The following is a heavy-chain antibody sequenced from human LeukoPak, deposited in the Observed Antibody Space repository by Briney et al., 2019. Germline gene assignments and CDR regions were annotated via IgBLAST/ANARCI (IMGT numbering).Heavy chain of an antibody. D-gene: IGHD3-10*01. Sequence: ASVKVSCKASGYTFTSYDINWVRQATGQGLEWMGWMNPNSGNTGYAQKFQGRVTITRNTSISTAYMELRSLRSDDTAVYYCARDQGSYHIGGYYFDYWGQGTLVTVSS. J-gene: IGHJ4*02. CDR1: GYTFTSYD. CDR3: ARDQGSYHIGGYYFDY. CDR2: MNPNSGNT. V-gene: IGHV1-8*03.